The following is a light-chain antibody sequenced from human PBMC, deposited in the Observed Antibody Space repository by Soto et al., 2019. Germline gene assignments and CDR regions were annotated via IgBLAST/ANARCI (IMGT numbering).Light chain of an antibody. CDR1: QSISNY. CDR3: QQSYSTPPGT. CDR2: DAS. Sequence: DIQMTQSPSSLSASVGDRVTITCRASQSISNYLNWYQQKPGKAPNLLIYDASSLQSGVPSRFSGSGAGTDFTLTISSLQPEDVATYYCQQSYSTPPGTFGQGTKLELK. J-gene: IGKJ2*01. V-gene: IGKV1-39*01.